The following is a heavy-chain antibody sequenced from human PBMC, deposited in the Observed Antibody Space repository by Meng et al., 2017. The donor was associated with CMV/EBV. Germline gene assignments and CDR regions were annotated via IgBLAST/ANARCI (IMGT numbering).Heavy chain of an antibody. CDR2: INPNSGGT. V-gene: IGHV1-2*02. Sequence: QVRLGESGAEVTEPGGYVTVSFKAFGYTFTGYYMHWVRQAPGQGLEGMGWINPNSGGTNYAQKFQGRVTMTRDTSISTAYMELSRLRSDDTAVYYCARVQVRGEMATPAGYWGQGTLVTVSS. J-gene: IGHJ4*02. CDR1: GYTFTGYY. CDR3: ARVQVRGEMATPAGY. D-gene: IGHD5-24*01.